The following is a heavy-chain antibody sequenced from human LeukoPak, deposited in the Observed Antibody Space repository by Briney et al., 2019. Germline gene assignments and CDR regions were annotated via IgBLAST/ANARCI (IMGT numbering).Heavy chain of an antibody. D-gene: IGHD5-12*01. V-gene: IGHV4-59*01. CDR2: IYYSGST. Sequence: PSETLSLTCTVSGGSISSYYWSWIRQPPGKGLEWIGYIYYSGSTNYNPSLKSRVTISVDTSKNQFSLKLSSVTAADTAVYYCARGDSGYDSDAFDIWAKGQWSPSLQ. CDR3: ARGDSGYDSDAFDI. J-gene: IGHJ3*02. CDR1: GGSISSYY.